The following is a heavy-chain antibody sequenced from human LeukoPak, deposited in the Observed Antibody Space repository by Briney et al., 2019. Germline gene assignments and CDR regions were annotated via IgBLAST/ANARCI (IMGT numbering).Heavy chain of an antibody. Sequence: GGSLRLSCAASGFKFDDYVMHWVRQPPGKGLEWVSGITWDSRDRGYADSVKGRFTISRDNAKNSLYLQMNSPRSEDTAVYYCARGRSAMPNYYYYMDVWGKGTTVTISS. CDR1: GFKFDDYV. CDR3: ARGRSAMPNYYYYMDV. V-gene: IGHV3-9*01. J-gene: IGHJ6*03. CDR2: ITWDSRDR. D-gene: IGHD2-2*01.